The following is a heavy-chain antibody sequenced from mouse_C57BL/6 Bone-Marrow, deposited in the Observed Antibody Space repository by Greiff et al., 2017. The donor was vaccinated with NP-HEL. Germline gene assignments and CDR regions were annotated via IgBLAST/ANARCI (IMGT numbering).Heavy chain of an antibody. CDR1: GYAFSSSW. Sequence: QVQLQQSGPELVKPGASVKISCKASGYAFSSSWMNWVKQRPGKGLEWIGRIYPGDGDTNYNGKFKGKATLTADKSSSTAYMQLSSLTSEDSAVYFCARWGDLLRSGDWGQGTLVTVSA. CDR3: ARWGDLLRSGD. V-gene: IGHV1-82*01. J-gene: IGHJ3*01. D-gene: IGHD1-1*01. CDR2: IYPGDGDT.